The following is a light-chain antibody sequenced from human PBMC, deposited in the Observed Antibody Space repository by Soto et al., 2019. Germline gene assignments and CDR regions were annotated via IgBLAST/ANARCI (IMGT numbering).Light chain of an antibody. CDR1: QSVANSH. Sequence: ETVLTQSPGTLYFSPGERATLSCRASQSVANSHVAWYQQRRGLPPRLLIYGASNKANGIPDRFSGIGSGADFTRTISRLEPDDVAVYFCQPYGNSPPGTFGQGPRL. CDR3: QPYGNSPPGT. CDR2: GAS. V-gene: IGKV3-20*01. J-gene: IGKJ5*01.